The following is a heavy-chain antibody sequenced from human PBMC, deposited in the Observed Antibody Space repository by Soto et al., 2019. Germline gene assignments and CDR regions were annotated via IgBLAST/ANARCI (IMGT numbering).Heavy chain of an antibody. D-gene: IGHD2-15*01. CDR3: ARLQWAVVVATTSAPWFDP. Sequence: SETLSLTCSVSGGSISSYYWSWIRQPPGKGLEWIGFIYYSGSTNYNPSLKSRITISVDTSKNQFSLKLRSVTAADTAVYYCARLQWAVVVATTSAPWFDPWGQGTLVTVSS. V-gene: IGHV4-59*08. CDR2: IYYSGST. CDR1: GGSISSYY. J-gene: IGHJ5*02.